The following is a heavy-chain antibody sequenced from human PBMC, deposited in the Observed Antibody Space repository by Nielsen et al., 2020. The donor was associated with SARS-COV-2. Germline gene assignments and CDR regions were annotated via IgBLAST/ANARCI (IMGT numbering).Heavy chain of an antibody. J-gene: IGHJ4*02. CDR2: ISGSGGST. CDR3: AMSVED. D-gene: IGHD5-24*01. Sequence: GESLKISCSASGFTFSSYAMSWVRQAPGRGLEWVSAISGSGGSTYYADSVKGRFTISRDNSKNTLYLQMNSLRAEDTAVYYCAMSVEDWGQGTLVTVSS. V-gene: IGHV3-23*01. CDR1: GFTFSSYA.